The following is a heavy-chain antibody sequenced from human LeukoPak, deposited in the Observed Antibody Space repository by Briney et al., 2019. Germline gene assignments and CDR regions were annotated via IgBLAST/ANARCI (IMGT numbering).Heavy chain of an antibody. CDR3: ARDRIKSPGGVIAAART. V-gene: IGHV4-39*07. CDR1: GGSISSSSYY. CDR2: VYYTGAS. Sequence: SETLSLTCTVSGGSISSSSYYWGWIRQPPGKGLEWIGSVYYTGASYYNPSLKSRVTISVDTSKNQFSLKLSSVTAADTAVYYCARDRIKSPGGVIAAARTWGQGTLVTVSS. J-gene: IGHJ5*02. D-gene: IGHD6-13*01.